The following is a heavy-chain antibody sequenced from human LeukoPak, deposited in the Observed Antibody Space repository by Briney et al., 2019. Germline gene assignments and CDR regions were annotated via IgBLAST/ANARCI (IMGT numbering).Heavy chain of an antibody. CDR2: ISYDGGNK. CDR1: GLTFSSYG. CDR3: AKEEWLLAVYFDY. D-gene: IGHD3-3*01. J-gene: IGHJ4*02. Sequence: PGGSLRLSCAASGLTFSSYGTHWVRQAPGKGLEWVAVISYDGGNKYYADSVKGRFTISRDNSKNTLYLQMNSLRAEDTAVYYCAKEEWLLAVYFDYWGQGTLVTVSS. V-gene: IGHV3-30*18.